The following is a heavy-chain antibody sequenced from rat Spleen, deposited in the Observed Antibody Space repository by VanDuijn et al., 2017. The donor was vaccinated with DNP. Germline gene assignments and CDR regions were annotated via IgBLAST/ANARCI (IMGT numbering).Heavy chain of an antibody. CDR2: VRYNGDT. J-gene: IGHJ3*01. CDR3: ARDVGGPIWFAY. D-gene: IGHD4-3*01. V-gene: IGHV2-34*01. Sequence: QVQLKESGPGLVQPSETLSLTCTVSGFPLTSYGVSWIRQFPGKGLEWMGRVRYNGDTAYNSALKSRLSISRVTSKNQVFLKMNSLKTEDTGVYYCARDVGGPIWFAYWGRGTLVTVSS. CDR1: GFPLTSYG.